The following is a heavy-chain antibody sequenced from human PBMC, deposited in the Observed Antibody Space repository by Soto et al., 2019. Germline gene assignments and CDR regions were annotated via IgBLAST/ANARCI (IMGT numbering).Heavy chain of an antibody. V-gene: IGHV1-69*13. CDR2: IIPIFATP. J-gene: IGHJ5*01. Sequence: VASVKVSCKASGVIFSSYAVSWVRQVPGQGLEWMGGIIPIFATPKYGQKFQDRVTISADESTSTAYMELTSLTSDDTAVYYCARARYGDFFTLLDSSGPGTPVTVYS. D-gene: IGHD4-17*01. CDR1: GVIFSSYA. CDR3: ARARYGDFFTLLDS.